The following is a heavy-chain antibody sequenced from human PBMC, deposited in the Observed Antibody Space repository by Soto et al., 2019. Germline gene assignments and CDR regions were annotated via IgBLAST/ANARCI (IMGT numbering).Heavy chain of an antibody. J-gene: IGHJ4*02. Sequence: EVQLVESGGGLVQPGGSLKLSCAASGFTFSGSAMHWVRQAPGKGLEWVGRIRSEANSYATAYAVSVKGKFTISRDDSRNTAYLQMNSLKTEDTAVYYCARGVYDFWSGHPKGLDYWGQGTVVTVSS. CDR1: GFTFSGSA. V-gene: IGHV3-73*02. CDR2: IRSEANSYAT. CDR3: ARGVYDFWSGHPKGLDY. D-gene: IGHD3-3*01.